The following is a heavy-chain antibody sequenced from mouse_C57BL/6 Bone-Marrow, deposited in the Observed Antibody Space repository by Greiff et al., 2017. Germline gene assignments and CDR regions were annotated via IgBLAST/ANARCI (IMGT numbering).Heavy chain of an antibody. Sequence: VQLKQSGPGLVKPSQSLSLTCSVTGYSITSGYYWNWIRQFPGNKLEWMGYISYDGSNNYNPSLKNRISITRDTSKNQFFLKLNSVTTEDTATYYCARDDCFAYWGQGTLVTVSA. CDR1: GYSITSGYY. CDR2: ISYDGSN. J-gene: IGHJ3*01. V-gene: IGHV3-6*01. CDR3: ARDDCFAY.